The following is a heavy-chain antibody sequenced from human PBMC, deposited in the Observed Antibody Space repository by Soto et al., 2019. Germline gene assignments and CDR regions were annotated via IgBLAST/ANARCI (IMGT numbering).Heavy chain of an antibody. CDR2: ISYDGSNQ. CDR3: ARVWSRWDY. V-gene: IGHV3-30-3*01. J-gene: IGHJ4*02. CDR1: GFTFGSYA. D-gene: IGHD2-15*01. Sequence: GGPMRLPCGASGFTFGSYAMHCVRQAPGKGLEWVAVISYDGSNQYYADSVKGRFTISRDNAKNTLYLQMNSLRAEDTAVYYCARVWSRWDYWGQGTLVTVSS.